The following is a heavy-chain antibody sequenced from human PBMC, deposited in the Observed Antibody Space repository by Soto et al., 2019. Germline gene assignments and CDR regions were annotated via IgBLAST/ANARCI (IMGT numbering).Heavy chain of an antibody. J-gene: IGHJ6*02. V-gene: IGHV4-39*01. CDR2: IFYSGST. CDR3: ACIFSGGYSYGFYHSGMDV. CDR1: GGSISSSSYY. Sequence: PSETLSLTYTVSGGSISSSSYYWGWIRQPPGKGLEWIGSIFYSGSTYYNPSLKSRVTISVDTSKNQFSLKLSSVTAADTAVYYCACIFSGGYSYGFYHSGMDVWGQGTTVTVSS. D-gene: IGHD5-18*01.